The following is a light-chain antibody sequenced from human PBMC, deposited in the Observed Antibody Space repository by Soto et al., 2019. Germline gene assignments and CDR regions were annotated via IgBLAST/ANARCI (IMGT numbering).Light chain of an antibody. CDR2: DAS. CDR3: QQYSSSLWT. CDR1: QSVDSSY. J-gene: IGKJ1*01. Sequence: ENVFTQSPYTLSLTPGERATLYCGASQSVDSSYVAWYQQKPGLAPRLLMFDASSRANGIPDRFRGSGSGTGFTLTISSLEPEDFAVYYCQQYSSSLWTFGQGTKVDIK. V-gene: IGKV3D-20*01.